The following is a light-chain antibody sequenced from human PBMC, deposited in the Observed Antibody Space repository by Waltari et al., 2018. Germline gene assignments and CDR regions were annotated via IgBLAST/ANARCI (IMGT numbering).Light chain of an antibody. CDR3: QQSHNTSPLT. V-gene: IGKV1-39*01. CDR1: QDIDKF. Sequence: DIQMTQSPSSLSASVGDRVTITCRASQDIDKFLSWYQHKPGEAPKLLIYTASTLEHGVPSRFTGSGSGTQFTLDINNLQPEDFATYYCQQSHNTSPLTFGRGTRLDIK. J-gene: IGKJ5*01. CDR2: TAS.